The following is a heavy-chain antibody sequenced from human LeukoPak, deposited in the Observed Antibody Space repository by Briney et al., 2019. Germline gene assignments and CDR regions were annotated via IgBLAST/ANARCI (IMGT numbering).Heavy chain of an antibody. Sequence: PGGSLRLSCAASGFTFSSSAMSWVRQAPGKGLEWVSAISNNGGYTYYADSVQGRFTISRDNSKSTLCLQMNSLRAEDTAVYYCAKDHSTDNYGFLDYWGQGTLVTVSS. V-gene: IGHV3-23*01. CDR3: AKDHSTDNYGFLDY. J-gene: IGHJ4*02. CDR2: ISNNGGYT. CDR1: GFTFSSSA. D-gene: IGHD5-18*01.